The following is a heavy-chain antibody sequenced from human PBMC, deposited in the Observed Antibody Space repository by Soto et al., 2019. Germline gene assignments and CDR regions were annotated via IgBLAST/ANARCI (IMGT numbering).Heavy chain of an antibody. Sequence: EVHLLESGGGLVHPGESRRLSWGASGFTFSPCVMTGVRQAPGKGLEWVSCITDSGTGTYYADSVKGRFTISRDNSKNTMYLQMNNLRAEDTGVYYCAKGLINGRWYAEDWGQGTLVTVSS. D-gene: IGHD6-13*01. CDR1: GFTFSPCV. CDR3: AKGLINGRWYAED. J-gene: IGHJ4*02. V-gene: IGHV3-23*01. CDR2: ITDSGTGT.